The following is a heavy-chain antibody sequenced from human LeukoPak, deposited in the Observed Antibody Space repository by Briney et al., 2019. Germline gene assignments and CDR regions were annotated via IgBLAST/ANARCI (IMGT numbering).Heavy chain of an antibody. V-gene: IGHV1-2*02. CDR1: GYTFTGYY. D-gene: IGHD6-13*01. J-gene: IGHJ4*02. CDR2: INPNSGGT. Sequence: EASVKVSCKASGYTFTGYYMHWVRQAPGQGLEWMGWINPNSGGTNYAQKFQGRVTMTRDTSISTAHMELRSLRSDDTAVYYCARDFSSSWYYSPAGTPDYWGQGTLVTVSS. CDR3: ARDFSSSWYYSPAGTPDY.